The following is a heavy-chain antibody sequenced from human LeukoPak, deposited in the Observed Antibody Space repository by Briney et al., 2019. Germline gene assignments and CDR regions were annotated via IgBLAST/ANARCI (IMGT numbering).Heavy chain of an antibody. Sequence: PGGSLRLSCAASGFTFSSYWMHWVRQAPGKGLVWVSRINSDGSSTSYADSVKGRFTISRDNAKNSLYLQMNSLRAEETAVYYCARDIVVVPAANPNPAFDIWGQGTMVTVSS. J-gene: IGHJ3*02. CDR3: ARDIVVVPAANPNPAFDI. CDR2: INSDGSST. D-gene: IGHD2-2*01. V-gene: IGHV3-74*01. CDR1: GFTFSSYW.